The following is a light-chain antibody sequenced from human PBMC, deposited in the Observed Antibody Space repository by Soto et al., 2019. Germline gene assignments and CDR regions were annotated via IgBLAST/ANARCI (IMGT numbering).Light chain of an antibody. CDR1: SSNIAINY. J-gene: IGLJ1*01. V-gene: IGLV1-47*02. CDR3: AAWDDTVSGYV. CDR2: SNT. Sequence: QSVLSHPPSASGTPGHRVTIYCSGSSSNIAINYVYWYQQLPGAAPELLIYSNTQRPSGVPDRFSGSKSGTSASLTISGLRSEDEADYYCAAWDDTVSGYVFGTGTKVTVL.